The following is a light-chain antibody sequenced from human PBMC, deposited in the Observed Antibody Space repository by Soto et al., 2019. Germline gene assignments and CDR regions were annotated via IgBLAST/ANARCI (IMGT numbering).Light chain of an antibody. V-gene: IGLV1-44*01. J-gene: IGLJ1*01. Sequence: QCVVTQPPSTSGTPGQRVTISCSGSRSNIGSNTVTWYQQLPGTAPKLLIYSNNQRPSGVPDRFSGSKSGTSASLAISGLQSEDEADYYCAAWDDSLNGSYVFGTGTKVTVL. CDR1: RSNIGSNT. CDR2: SNN. CDR3: AAWDDSLNGSYV.